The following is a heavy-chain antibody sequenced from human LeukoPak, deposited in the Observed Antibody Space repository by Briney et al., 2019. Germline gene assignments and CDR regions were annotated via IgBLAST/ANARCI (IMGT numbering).Heavy chain of an antibody. CDR3: AREYDILTGLDY. J-gene: IGHJ4*02. CDR2: IYYSGST. CDR1: GGSISSYY. Sequence: SETLSLTCTVSGGSISSYYWSWIRQPPGKGLEWIGYIYYSGSTNYNPSLKSRVTISVDTSKNQFSLKLNSVTAADTAVYYCAREYDILTGLDYWGQGTLVTVSS. D-gene: IGHD3-9*01. V-gene: IGHV4-59*12.